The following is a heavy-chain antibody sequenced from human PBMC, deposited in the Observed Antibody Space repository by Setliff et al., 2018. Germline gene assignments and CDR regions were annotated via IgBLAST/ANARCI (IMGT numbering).Heavy chain of an antibody. D-gene: IGHD2-2*03. Sequence: ASVKVSCKAPGYIFTKYGINWVRQAPGQGLEWMGWIGDYNGNTLHAQNFQGRLTVTTDTSTNTAYMELRSLRSDDTAVYYCARGPVDFVVVPAAAVFDFWGQGTLVTVSS. CDR1: GYIFTKYG. CDR3: ARGPVDFVVVPAAAVFDF. V-gene: IGHV1-18*01. CDR2: IGDYNGNT. J-gene: IGHJ4*02.